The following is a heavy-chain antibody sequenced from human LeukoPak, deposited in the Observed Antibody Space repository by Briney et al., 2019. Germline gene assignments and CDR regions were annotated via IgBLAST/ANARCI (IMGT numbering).Heavy chain of an antibody. V-gene: IGHV4-39*01. CDR3: ARRAVAGSTGTFDY. D-gene: IGHD6-19*01. CDR2: IYYSGST. Sequence: SETLSLTCTVSGGSISSSSYSWGWIRQPPGKGLEWIGSIYYSGSTYYNPSLKSRVTISVNTSKNQFSLKLSSVTAADTAVYYCARRAVAGSTGTFDYWGQGTLVTVSS. J-gene: IGHJ4*02. CDR1: GGSISSSSYS.